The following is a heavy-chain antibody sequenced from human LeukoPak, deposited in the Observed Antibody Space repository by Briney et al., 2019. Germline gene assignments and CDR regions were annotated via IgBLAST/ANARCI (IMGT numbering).Heavy chain of an antibody. CDR2: ISSSSSYI. V-gene: IGHV3-21*01. CDR3: ARDLIRSGWDLLARHVPLDY. CDR1: GFTFSSYS. D-gene: IGHD6-19*01. Sequence: GGSLRLSCAASGFTFSSYSMNWVRQAPGKGLEWVSSISSSSSYIYYADSVKGRFTISRDNAKNSLYLQMNSLRAEDTAVYYCARDLIRSGWDLLARHVPLDYWGQGTLVTVSS. J-gene: IGHJ4*02.